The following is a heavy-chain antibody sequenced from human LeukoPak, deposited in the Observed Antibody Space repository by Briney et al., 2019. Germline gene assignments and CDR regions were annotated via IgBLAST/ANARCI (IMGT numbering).Heavy chain of an antibody. J-gene: IGHJ5*02. D-gene: IGHD2-2*01. CDR3: ASAADLYCTSTSCFGNWFDP. CDR2: INPNSGGT. Sequence: ASVKVSCKASGYTFTTYYMHWVRQAPGQGLEWMGWINPNSGGTNYAQKFQGRVTMTSDTSISTAYMELSSLTSDDTAVYYCASAADLYCTSTSCFGNWFDPWGQGTLVTVSS. V-gene: IGHV1-2*02. CDR1: GYTFTTYY.